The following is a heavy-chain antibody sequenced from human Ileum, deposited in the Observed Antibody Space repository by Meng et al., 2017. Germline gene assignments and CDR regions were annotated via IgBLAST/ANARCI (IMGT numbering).Heavy chain of an antibody. CDR2: IWFDGSKT. J-gene: IGHJ4*02. Sequence: QELLLGSGDGVVQPGRSVRLACAASGLTLWGAGSHWVCQDPGKGLEWVAVIWFDGSKTYYADSVKGRFTVSRDNSKNTLYLQMNSLRADDTAVYYCARYRSGSSDYWGPGTLVTVSS. D-gene: IGHD6-19*01. V-gene: IGHV3-33*01. CDR3: ARYRSGSSDY. CDR1: GLTLWGAG.